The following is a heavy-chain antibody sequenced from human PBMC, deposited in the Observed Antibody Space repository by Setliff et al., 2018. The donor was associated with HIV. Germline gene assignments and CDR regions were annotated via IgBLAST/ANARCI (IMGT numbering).Heavy chain of an antibody. D-gene: IGHD3-22*01. Sequence: PSETLSLTCAVSGGSISSNWWSWVRQSPGKGLEWIGEIYHSGSTHYNPSLQSRVTISVDKSKSQFSLKLNSVTAADTAVYYCGGNGYYSIDCWGQGTLVTVSS. J-gene: IGHJ4*02. CDR3: GGNGYYSIDC. V-gene: IGHV4-4*02. CDR2: IYHSGST. CDR1: GGSISSNW.